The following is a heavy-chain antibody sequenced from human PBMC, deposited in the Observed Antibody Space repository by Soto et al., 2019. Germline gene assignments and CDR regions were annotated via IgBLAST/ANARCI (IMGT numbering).Heavy chain of an antibody. CDR2: ISYDGSNK. D-gene: IGHD1-26*01. J-gene: IGHJ6*02. CDR1: GLTFSSYG. Sequence: PGGSLRLSCAASGLTFSSYGMHWVRQAPGKGLEWVAVISYDGSNKYYADSVKGRFTISRDNSKNTLYLQMNSLRAEDTAVYYCAKSGLVGGSSNYYYGMDVWGQGTTVTVSS. V-gene: IGHV3-30*18. CDR3: AKSGLVGGSSNYYYGMDV.